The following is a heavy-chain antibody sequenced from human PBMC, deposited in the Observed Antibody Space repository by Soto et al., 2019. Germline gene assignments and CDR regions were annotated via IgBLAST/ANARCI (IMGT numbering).Heavy chain of an antibody. CDR2: IYHSGST. D-gene: IGHD2-15*01. J-gene: IGHJ5*02. CDR1: GGSISRGGYY. CDR3: ARDGAGGYGLGWFDP. Sequence: QVQLQESGPGLVKPSQTLSLTCTVSGGSISRGGYYYNWIRQLPGKGLEWIGYIYHSGSTNYNPSLKSRVTISVDTSKNQLSLELSSVTAADTAGYCARDGAGGYGLGWFDPWGQGTLVTVSS. V-gene: IGHV4-31*03.